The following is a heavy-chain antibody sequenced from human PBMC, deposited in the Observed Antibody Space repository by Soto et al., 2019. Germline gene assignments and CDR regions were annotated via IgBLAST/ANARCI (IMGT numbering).Heavy chain of an antibody. Sequence: ASVKVSCKASGYTFTSYAMHWVRQAPGQRLEWMGWINAGNGNTKYSQKFQGRVTITRDTSASTAYMELSSLRSEDTAVYYCARDPRGDFWSGYSHFDYWGQGTLVTVSS. CDR3: ARDPRGDFWSGYSHFDY. D-gene: IGHD3-3*01. J-gene: IGHJ4*02. CDR1: GYTFTSYA. CDR2: INAGNGNT. V-gene: IGHV1-3*01.